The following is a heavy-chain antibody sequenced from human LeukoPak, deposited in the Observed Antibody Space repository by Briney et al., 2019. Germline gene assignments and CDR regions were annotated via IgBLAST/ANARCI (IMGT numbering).Heavy chain of an antibody. CDR1: GFTFDIYG. CDR2: ISDSGAYT. CDR3: ARGPTKSGRRQSSIAASGFDY. Sequence: GGSLRLSCAAYGFTFDIYGMNWVRQAPGKGLEWVSAISDSGAYTYYADSVRGRFTISRDNSKNTLYLQMSGLRAEDTAVYYCARGPTKSGRRQSSIAASGFDYWGQGTLVTVSS. D-gene: IGHD6-6*01. V-gene: IGHV3-23*01. J-gene: IGHJ4*02.